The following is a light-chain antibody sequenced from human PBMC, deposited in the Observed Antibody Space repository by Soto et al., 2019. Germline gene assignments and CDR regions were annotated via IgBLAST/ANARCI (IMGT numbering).Light chain of an antibody. Sequence: EIVMTQSPASLFVSPGERVTLSCRASQSIRSDLAWYQHKPGQAPRLLMYGASTRATGTPARFSGSGSGTEFTLTISSLQSEDFAVYFCHQYNNLPPITFGQGTRLEIK. CDR1: QSIRSD. J-gene: IGKJ5*01. V-gene: IGKV3-15*01. CDR3: HQYNNLPPIT. CDR2: GAS.